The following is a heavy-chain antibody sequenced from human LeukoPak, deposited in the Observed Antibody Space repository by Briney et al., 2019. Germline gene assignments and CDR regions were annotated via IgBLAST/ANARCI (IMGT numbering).Heavy chain of an antibody. CDR1: GGSISSYY. J-gene: IGHJ5*02. D-gene: IGHD2-2*01. Sequence: SETLSLTCTVSGGSISSYYWSWIRQPAGKGLEWIGRIYTSGSTNYNPSLKSRVTMSVDTSKNQFSLKLSSETAADTAVYYCARDQPTFGYCSSTSCYRGGYNWFDPWGQGTLVTVSS. V-gene: IGHV4-4*07. CDR3: ARDQPTFGYCSSTSCYRGGYNWFDP. CDR2: IYTSGST.